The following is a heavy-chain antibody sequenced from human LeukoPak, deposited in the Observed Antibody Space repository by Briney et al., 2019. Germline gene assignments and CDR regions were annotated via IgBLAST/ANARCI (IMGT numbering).Heavy chain of an antibody. J-gene: IGHJ4*02. CDR2: SNHSGST. V-gene: IGHV4-34*01. CDR3: ARHRRGTGWYFMEY. CDR1: DGSFGPYY. D-gene: IGHD6-19*01. Sequence: SETLSLTCAVSDGSFGPYYWSWIRQPPGKGLEYIGESNHSGSTNYNPSLKGRVTISVDKSKNQFSLRLSSLTAADTAVYYCARHRRGTGWYFMEYWGQGALVTVSS.